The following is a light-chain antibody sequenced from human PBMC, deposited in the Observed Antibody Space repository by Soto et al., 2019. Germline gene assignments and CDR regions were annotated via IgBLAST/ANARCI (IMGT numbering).Light chain of an antibody. J-gene: IGKJ5*01. CDR1: QSVSSD. CDR2: GAS. CDR3: QQDGSSHPIT. V-gene: IGKV3-20*01. Sequence: EIVLTQAPGTLSLSPGERATLSCRASQSVSSDLAWYHQKPGQAPRLLIYGASSRATGIPDRFSGSGSGTDFTLTISRLEPEDFAVYYCQQDGSSHPITLAEGRRLEI.